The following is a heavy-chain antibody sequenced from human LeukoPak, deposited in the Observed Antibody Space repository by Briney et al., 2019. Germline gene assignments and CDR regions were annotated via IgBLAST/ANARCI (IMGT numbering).Heavy chain of an antibody. CDR3: ARDRYSGSYPLDY. J-gene: IGHJ4*02. Sequence: GGSLRLSCAASGFTFSDYYMSWIRQAPGKGLEWVSYISSSGSTIYSADSVKGRFTISRDNAKNSLYLQMNSLRAEDTAVYYCARDRYSGSYPLDYWGQGTLVTVSS. CDR2: ISSSGSTI. CDR1: GFTFSDYY. D-gene: IGHD1-26*01. V-gene: IGHV3-11*01.